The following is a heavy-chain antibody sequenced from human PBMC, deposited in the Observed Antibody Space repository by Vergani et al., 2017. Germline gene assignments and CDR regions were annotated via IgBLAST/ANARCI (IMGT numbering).Heavy chain of an antibody. CDR2: ISGSGGST. CDR1: GFTFNHYA. D-gene: IGHD5-12*01. CDR3: AKANPRNSGYDYLYYYHAMDV. Sequence: EVQLEESGGDLVQPGGSLRLSCAASGFTFNHYAMNWVRQAPGKGLEWVSGISGSGGSTYYAGSVKGRFTISRDSSKNTLYLQMNSLSAGDTAVYYCAKANPRNSGYDYLYYYHAMDVWGQGTTVTVSS. J-gene: IGHJ6*02. V-gene: IGHV3-23*04.